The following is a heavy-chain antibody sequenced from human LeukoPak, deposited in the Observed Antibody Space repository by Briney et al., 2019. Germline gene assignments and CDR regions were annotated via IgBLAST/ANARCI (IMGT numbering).Heavy chain of an antibody. Sequence: SETLSLTCTVSGVSISSYYWSWIRQPAGKGLEWIGRIYTSGSTNYNPSLKSRVTMSVDTSKTQFSLKLSSVTAADTAVYYCARAIFGVAKYNWFDPWGQGTLVTVSS. J-gene: IGHJ5*02. CDR3: ARAIFGVAKYNWFDP. CDR2: IYTSGST. CDR1: GVSISSYY. D-gene: IGHD3-3*01. V-gene: IGHV4-4*07.